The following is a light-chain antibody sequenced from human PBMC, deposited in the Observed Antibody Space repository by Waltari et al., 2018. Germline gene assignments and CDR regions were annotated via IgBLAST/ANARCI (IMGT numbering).Light chain of an antibody. CDR3: QHYVRLPAT. V-gene: IGKV3-20*01. J-gene: IGKJ1*01. Sequence: EIVLTQSPGTLSLSPGERATLSCRASQSVSRTLAWYQQKPGQAPSLLIYAASTRTPGIPDRFSGSGSGTDFSLTIRGLEPEDFAVYYCQHYVRLPATFGQGTKVEI. CDR2: AAS. CDR1: QSVSRT.